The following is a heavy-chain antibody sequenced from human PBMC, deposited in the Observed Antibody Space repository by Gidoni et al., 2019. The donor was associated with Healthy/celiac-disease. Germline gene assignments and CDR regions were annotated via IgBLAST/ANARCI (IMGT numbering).Heavy chain of an antibody. Sequence: QVQLVQSGAEVKTPGSSVKVSCQASGSTFSSYAISWVRQGLEWMGGIIPIFVTANYAQKCQGRATITGDESTSTAYMELSSLRSEDKAVYYCASRLRYFDWSFDYWGQGTLVTVSS. D-gene: IGHD3-9*01. J-gene: IGHJ4*02. CDR1: GSTFSSYA. V-gene: IGHV1-69*01. CDR3: ASRLRYFDWSFDY. CDR2: IIPIFVTA.